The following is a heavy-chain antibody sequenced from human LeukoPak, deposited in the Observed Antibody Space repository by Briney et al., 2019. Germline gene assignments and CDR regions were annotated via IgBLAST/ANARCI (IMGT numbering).Heavy chain of an antibody. CDR1: GGTFSSYA. Sequence: SVKVSCKASGGTFSSYAISRVRQAPGQGLEWMGGIIPIFGTANYAQKFQGRVTITTDESTSTAYMELSSLRSEDTAVYYCARAGGYYQGGFDYWGQGTLATVSS. CDR3: ARAGGYYQGGFDY. D-gene: IGHD3-22*01. J-gene: IGHJ4*02. V-gene: IGHV1-69*05. CDR2: IIPIFGTA.